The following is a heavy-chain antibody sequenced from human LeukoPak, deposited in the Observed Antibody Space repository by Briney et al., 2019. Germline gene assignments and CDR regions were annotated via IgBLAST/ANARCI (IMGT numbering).Heavy chain of an antibody. J-gene: IGHJ4*02. CDR3: AKDPGGDDDEKYFDH. D-gene: IGHD3-16*01. V-gene: IGHV3-30*02. Sequence: GGSLRLSCAASGFTFSTYAMQWVRQAPGKGLEWVAFIRSDGSNEYYADSVKGRISISRDNSKNTLYLQMNGLRPEDTAVYYRAKDPGGDDDEKYFDHWGQGTLVTVSS. CDR2: IRSDGSNE. CDR1: GFTFSTYA.